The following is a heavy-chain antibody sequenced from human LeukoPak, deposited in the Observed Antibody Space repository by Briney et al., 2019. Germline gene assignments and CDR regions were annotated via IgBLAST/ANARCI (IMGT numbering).Heavy chain of an antibody. Sequence: GESLQISCQGSESTFTNYWIGWVRQLPGKGLEWMGIIYTGDSATRYSPSFQGQVTISADKSISTAYLQWSSLRASDTAMYYCAGRLPRVEFFDYWGQGTLVTVSS. CDR1: ESTFTNYW. CDR2: IYTGDSAT. CDR3: AGRLPRVEFFDY. D-gene: IGHD2-2*01. V-gene: IGHV5-51*01. J-gene: IGHJ4*02.